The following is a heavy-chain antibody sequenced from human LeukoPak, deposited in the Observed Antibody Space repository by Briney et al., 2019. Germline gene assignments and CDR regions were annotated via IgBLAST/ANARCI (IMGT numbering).Heavy chain of an antibody. D-gene: IGHD6-19*01. V-gene: IGHV1-18*01. CDR2: ISDYNSNT. CDR3: ARELSEYSSGWTIYAMDV. CDR1: GYTFNMYG. J-gene: IGHJ6*02. Sequence: GASVKISCKASGYTFNMYGMSWVRQAPGQGLEWMGWISDYNSNTIYAQKLQGRVTMTTDTSTSTAYMELRSLRSDDTAVYFCARELSEYSSGWTIYAMDVWGQGTTVIVSS.